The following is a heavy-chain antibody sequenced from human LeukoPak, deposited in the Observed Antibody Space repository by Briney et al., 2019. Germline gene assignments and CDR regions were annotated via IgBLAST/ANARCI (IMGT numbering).Heavy chain of an antibody. V-gene: IGHV3-23*01. CDR2: ISGSGGST. CDR1: GFTFSNYA. CDR3: AKPSGSGVDY. J-gene: IGHJ4*01. Sequence: GGSLRLSCAASGFTFSNYAMSWVRQAPGKGLEWVSAISGSGGSTYYTNSVKGRFTISRDNSKNTLYLQMNSVRSEDTALYYCAKPSGSGVDYWGQGTRVTVSS. D-gene: IGHD1-26*01.